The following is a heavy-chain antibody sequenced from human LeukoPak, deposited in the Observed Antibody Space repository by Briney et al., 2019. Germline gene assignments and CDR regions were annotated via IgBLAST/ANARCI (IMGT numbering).Heavy chain of an antibody. CDR1: GFTFSSYS. D-gene: IGHD1-26*01. V-gene: IGHV3-21*01. CDR3: ARDQTLGGSYYGVLDY. CDR2: ITSGSSYI. J-gene: IGHJ4*02. Sequence: GGSLRLSCSASGFTFSSYSMNWVRQAPGKGLEWVSSITSGSSYIYYADSVKGRFTISRDNAKNSLYPQMDSLRAEDTAVYYCARDQTLGGSYYGVLDYWGQGTLVTVSS.